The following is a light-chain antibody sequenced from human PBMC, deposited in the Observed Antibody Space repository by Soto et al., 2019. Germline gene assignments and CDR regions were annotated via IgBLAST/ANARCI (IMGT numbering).Light chain of an antibody. CDR1: NIGSKN. CDR2: RDS. V-gene: IGLV3-9*01. CDR3: QVWDSSTARV. J-gene: IGLJ3*02. Sequence: SYELTQPLSVSVALGQTDRITCGGNNIGSKNVHWYQQKPGQAPVLVIYRDSNRPSGIPERFSGSNSGNTATLTISRAQAGDEADYYCQVWDSSTARVFGGGTQLTVL.